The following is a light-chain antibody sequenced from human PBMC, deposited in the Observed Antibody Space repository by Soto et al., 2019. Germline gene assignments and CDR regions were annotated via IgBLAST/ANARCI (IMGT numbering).Light chain of an antibody. CDR1: SSDVGGYNY. Sequence: QSALTQPPSAAGSPGQSVTISCTGTSSDVGGYNYVSWNHQHPGKAHQLMIFEVSKRPSGVPDRFSGYKSANTSSLTVSGLQAEDEGDYYCSSYAGTYKYVVGTGSKLTVL. CDR2: EVS. CDR3: SSYAGTYKYV. V-gene: IGLV2-8*01. J-gene: IGLJ1*01.